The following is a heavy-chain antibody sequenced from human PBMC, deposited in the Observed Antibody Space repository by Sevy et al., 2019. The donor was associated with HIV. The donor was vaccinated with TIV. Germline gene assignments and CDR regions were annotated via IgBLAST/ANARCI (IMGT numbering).Heavy chain of an antibody. J-gene: IGHJ3*02. D-gene: IGHD2-15*01. CDR1: GFTFDDYA. CDR2: VSWNSASI. CDR3: TKDLGATLVPGYCYDGTCWPRDGFDI. Sequence: GGSLRLSCAASGFTFDDYAMHWVRQAPGKGLEWVSGVSWNSASIGYAGSVRGRFTISRDNAKNSLSLQMNSLTSEDTAFYYCTKDLGATLVPGYCYDGTCWPRDGFDIWGHGTMGTVSS. V-gene: IGHV3-9*01.